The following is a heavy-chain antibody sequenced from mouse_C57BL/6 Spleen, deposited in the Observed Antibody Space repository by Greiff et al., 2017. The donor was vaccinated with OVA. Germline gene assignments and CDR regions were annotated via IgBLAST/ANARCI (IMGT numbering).Heavy chain of an antibody. Sequence: EVQLVESGGDLVKPGGSLKLSCAASGFTFSSYGMSWVRQTPDKRLEWVATISSGGSYTYYPDSVKGRFTISRDNAKNTLYLQMSSLKSEDTAMYYCARSYDGYYFDYWGQGTTLTVSS. CDR3: ARSYDGYYFDY. CDR1: GFTFSSYG. V-gene: IGHV5-6*01. CDR2: ISSGGSYT. J-gene: IGHJ2*01. D-gene: IGHD2-12*01.